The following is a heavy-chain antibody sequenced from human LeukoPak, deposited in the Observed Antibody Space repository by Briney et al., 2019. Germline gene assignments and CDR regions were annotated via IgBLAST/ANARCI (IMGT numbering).Heavy chain of an antibody. CDR1: GFTFTSSA. V-gene: IGHV1-58*02. CDR2: IVVGSGNT. Sequence: SVKVSCKASGFTFTSSAMQWVRQARGQRLEWIGWIVVGSGNTNYAQKFQERVTITRDVSTSTAYMELSSLRSEDTAVYYCAAGILYSSSWYYFDYWGQGTLVTVSS. CDR3: AAGILYSSSWYYFDY. J-gene: IGHJ4*02. D-gene: IGHD6-13*01.